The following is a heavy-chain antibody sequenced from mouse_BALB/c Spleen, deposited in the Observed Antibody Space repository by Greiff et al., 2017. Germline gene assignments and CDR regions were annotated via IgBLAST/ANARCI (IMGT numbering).Heavy chain of an antibody. D-gene: IGHD2-4*01. CDR2: VNPNNGGT. CDR3: ARDDYAPWFAY. J-gene: IGHJ3*01. V-gene: IGHV1-26*01. Sequence: EVQLQQSGPELVKPGASVKISCKASGYTFTDYYMNWVKQSHGKSLEWIGLVNPNNGGTSYNQKFKGKATLTVDKSSSTAYMELRSLTSEDSAVYYCARDDYAPWFAYWGQGTLVTGSA. CDR1: GYTFTDYY.